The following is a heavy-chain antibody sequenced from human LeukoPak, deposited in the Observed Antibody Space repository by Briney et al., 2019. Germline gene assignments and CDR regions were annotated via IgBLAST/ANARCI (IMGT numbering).Heavy chain of an antibody. Sequence: SETLSLTCTVSGGSISSSSYYWGWIRQPPGKGLEWIGSIYYSWSTYYNPSLKSRVTISVDTSKNQFSLKLSSVTAADTAVYYCARRLMVRGVINDYWGQGTLVIVSS. CDR3: ARRLMVRGVINDY. CDR2: IYYSWST. D-gene: IGHD3-10*01. CDR1: GGSISSSSYY. J-gene: IGHJ4*02. V-gene: IGHV4-39*01.